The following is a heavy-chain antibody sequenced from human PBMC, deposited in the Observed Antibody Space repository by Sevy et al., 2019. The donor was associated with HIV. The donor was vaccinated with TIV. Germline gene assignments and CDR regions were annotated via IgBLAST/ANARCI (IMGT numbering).Heavy chain of an antibody. CDR1: GGSISSGDCY. Sequence: SETLSLTCTVSGGSISSGDCYWSWIRQPPGKGLEWIGYIYYSGSTYYNPSLKSRVTISVDTSKNQFSLKLSSVTAADTAVYYCARVNDILTGSYPYFDYWGQGTLVTVSS. V-gene: IGHV4-30-4*01. CDR2: IYYSGST. J-gene: IGHJ4*02. D-gene: IGHD3-9*01. CDR3: ARVNDILTGSYPYFDY.